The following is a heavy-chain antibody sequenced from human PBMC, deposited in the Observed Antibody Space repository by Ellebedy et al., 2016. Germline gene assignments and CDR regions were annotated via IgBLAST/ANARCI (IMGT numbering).Heavy chain of an antibody. D-gene: IGHD6-19*01. CDR2: IDPSDSYI. V-gene: IGHV5-10-1*01. J-gene: IGHJ4*02. Sequence: GGSLRLSXQGSGFTFTSYWISWVRQVPGKGLEWMGRIDPSDSYINYSLSFQGHVSLSADKSISTVYLQWNSLKASDTAIFYCVRHQNGSGFDSWGQGTLVTVSS. CDR1: GFTFTSYW. CDR3: VRHQNGSGFDS.